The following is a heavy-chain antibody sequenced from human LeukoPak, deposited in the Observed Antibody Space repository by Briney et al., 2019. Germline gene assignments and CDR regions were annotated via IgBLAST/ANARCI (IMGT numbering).Heavy chain of an antibody. CDR1: GFTFSSYS. V-gene: IGHV3-21*01. CDR2: IISSSSYI. D-gene: IGHD6-13*01. Sequence: GGSLRLSCAASGFTFSSYSMNWVRQAPGKGLEWVSSIISSSSYINYADSVKGRFTISRDNAKNSLYLQMNSLRAEDTAVYYCARDPYSSSWTKGWFDPWGQGTLVTVSS. CDR3: ARDPYSSSWTKGWFDP. J-gene: IGHJ5*02.